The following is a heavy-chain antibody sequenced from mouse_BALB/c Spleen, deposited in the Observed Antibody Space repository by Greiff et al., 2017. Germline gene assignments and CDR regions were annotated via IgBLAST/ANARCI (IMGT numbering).Heavy chain of an antibody. V-gene: IGHV1-82*01. CDR3: ARFMIHYAMDY. Sequence: QVQLKQSGPELVKPGASVKISCKASGYAFSSSWMNWVKQRPGQGLEWIGRLYPGDGDTNYNGKFKGKATLTADKSSSTAYMQLSSLTSVDSAVYFCARFMIHYAMDYWGQGTSVTVSS. D-gene: IGHD2-3*01. CDR1: GYAFSSSW. CDR2: LYPGDGDT. J-gene: IGHJ4*01.